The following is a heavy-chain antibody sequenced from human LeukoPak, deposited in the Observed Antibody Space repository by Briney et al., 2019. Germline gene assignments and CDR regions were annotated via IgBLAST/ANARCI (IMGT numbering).Heavy chain of an antibody. V-gene: IGHV4-4*07. D-gene: IGHD3-16*01. Sequence: SDTLSLTCTVSGGPINSYYWSWIRQPAGKGLEWIGRIFSSGNTIYNPSLQSRVTMSVDTSKNQFSLRLNSVTAADTAVYYCARSPHRLIGHWFDPWGQGTLVTVSS. CDR3: ARSPHRLIGHWFDP. CDR2: IFSSGNT. CDR1: GGPINSYY. J-gene: IGHJ5*02.